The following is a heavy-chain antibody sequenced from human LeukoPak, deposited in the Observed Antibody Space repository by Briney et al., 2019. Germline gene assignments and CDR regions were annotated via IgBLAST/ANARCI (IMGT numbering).Heavy chain of an antibody. V-gene: IGHV3-23*01. J-gene: IGHJ4*02. CDR1: GFTFSSYE. CDR2: ISNSGGST. CDR3: AKSYAMVRGASDY. D-gene: IGHD3-10*01. Sequence: GGSLRLSCAASGFTFSSYEMNWVRQAPGKGLEWVSVISNSGGSTYYADSVKGRFTISRDNSKNTLYLQMNSLRAEDTAVYYCAKSYAMVRGASDYWGQGTLVTVSS.